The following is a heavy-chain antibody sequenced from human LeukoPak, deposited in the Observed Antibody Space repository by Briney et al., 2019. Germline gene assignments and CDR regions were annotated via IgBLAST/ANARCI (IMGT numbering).Heavy chain of an antibody. Sequence: ASVKVSCKASGYTFTAYHMHWVRQAPGQGLEWMGWINPNSGDTNYAQKFQGRVTMTRDTSISTAYMELSRLRSDDTAVYYCARDRAVGFLITFGGVISDYWGQGTLVTVSS. CDR2: INPNSGDT. V-gene: IGHV1-2*02. CDR3: ARDRAVGFLITFGGVISDY. D-gene: IGHD3-16*02. J-gene: IGHJ4*02. CDR1: GYTFTAYH.